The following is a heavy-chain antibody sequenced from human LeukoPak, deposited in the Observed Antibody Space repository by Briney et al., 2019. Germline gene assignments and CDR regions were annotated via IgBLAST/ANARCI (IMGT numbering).Heavy chain of an antibody. CDR1: GYSISSGYY. Sequence: SETLSLTCAVSGYSISSGYYWGWLRQPPGKGLEWIGSIYHSGSTYYNPSLKSRVTISVDTSKNQFSLKLSSVTAADTAVYYCARHGSGPLDYWGQGTLVTVSS. CDR3: ARHGSGPLDY. V-gene: IGHV4-38-2*01. J-gene: IGHJ4*02. CDR2: IYHSGST.